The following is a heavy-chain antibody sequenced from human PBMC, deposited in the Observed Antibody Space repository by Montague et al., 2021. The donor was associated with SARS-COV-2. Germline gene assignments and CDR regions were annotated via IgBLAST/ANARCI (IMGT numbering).Heavy chain of an antibody. CDR1: GFTFSSHD. CDR2: IHSGASYA. CDR3: AKGVGQKSSAVDY. V-gene: IGHV3-23*03. J-gene: IGHJ4*02. Sequence: SLRLSCAASGFTFSSHDMTWVRQAPGKGLEWVSLIHSGASYASYAGSVKGRFTISRDTSKNTLYLQMNSLRAEDTAVYYCAKGVGQKSSAVDYWGQGTQVTVS. D-gene: IGHD1-26*01.